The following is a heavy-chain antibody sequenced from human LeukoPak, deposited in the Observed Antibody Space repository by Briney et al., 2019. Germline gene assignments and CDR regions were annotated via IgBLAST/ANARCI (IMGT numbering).Heavy chain of an antibody. Sequence: SETLSLTCTISGGSSNISYWSWIRQPPGKGLEWIGYIYYRGSTNYNPSLKSRVTISVDTSKNQYSLKLSSVTAADTAVYYCARSGVFTGYDAFDIWGQGTRVRVSS. CDR3: ARSGVFTGYDAFDI. D-gene: IGHD6-13*01. CDR2: IYYRGST. CDR1: GGSSNISY. V-gene: IGHV4-59*08. J-gene: IGHJ3*02.